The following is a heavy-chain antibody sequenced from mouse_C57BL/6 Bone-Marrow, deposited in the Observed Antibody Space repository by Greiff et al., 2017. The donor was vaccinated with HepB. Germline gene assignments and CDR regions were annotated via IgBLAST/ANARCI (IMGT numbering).Heavy chain of an antibody. CDR1: GYAFTNYL. CDR3: ARRFYYSNYVYFDY. Sequence: QVQLQQSGAELVRPGTSVKVSCKASGYAFTNYLIEWVKQRPGQGLEWIGVINPGSGGTNYNEKFKGKATLTADKSSSTAYMQLSSLTSEDSAVYFCARRFYYSNYVYFDYRGQGTTLTVSS. CDR2: INPGSGGT. D-gene: IGHD2-5*01. J-gene: IGHJ2*01. V-gene: IGHV1-54*01.